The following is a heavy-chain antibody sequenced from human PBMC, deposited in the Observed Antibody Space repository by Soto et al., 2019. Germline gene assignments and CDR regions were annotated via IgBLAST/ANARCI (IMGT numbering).Heavy chain of an antibody. D-gene: IGHD2-15*01. CDR2: ISYDGSNK. Sequence: QVQLVESGGGVVQPGRSLRLSCAASGFTFSSYGMHWVRQAPGKGLEWVAVISYDGSNKYYADSVKGRFTISRDNSKNTLYLQMNSLRAEDTAVYYCAKDPSETDIVVVGWFDPWGQGTLVTVSS. CDR3: AKDPSETDIVVVGWFDP. CDR1: GFTFSSYG. V-gene: IGHV3-30*18. J-gene: IGHJ5*02.